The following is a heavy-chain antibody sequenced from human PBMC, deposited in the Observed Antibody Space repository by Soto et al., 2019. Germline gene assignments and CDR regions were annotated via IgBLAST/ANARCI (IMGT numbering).Heavy chain of an antibody. J-gene: IGHJ6*02. V-gene: IGHV5-10-1*01. CDR1: GYSFTIYW. Sequence: GESLKISCNGSGYSFTIYWISWVRQMPGKGLEWMGRIDPSDSYTNYSPSFQGHVTISADKSISTAYLQWSSLKASDTAMYYCARQDSSPSGYYYGMDVWGQGTTVTVSS. CDR2: IDPSDSYT. CDR3: ARQDSSPSGYYYGMDV. D-gene: IGHD6-6*01.